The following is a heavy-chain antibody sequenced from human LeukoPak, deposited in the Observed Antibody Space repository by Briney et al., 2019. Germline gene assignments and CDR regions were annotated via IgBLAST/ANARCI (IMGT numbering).Heavy chain of an antibody. V-gene: IGHV4-59*01. J-gene: IGHJ4*02. D-gene: IGHD6-13*01. Sequence: SGTLSLTCTVSGGSISGYFWNWIRQPPGKGLEWIGYIYYSGTTDYNPSLKSRVTMSVDTSKNQFSLNLNSVTAADTAVYYCARMGAIAGASANPDHWGQGTLVTVSS. CDR3: ARMGAIAGASANPDH. CDR2: IYYSGTT. CDR1: GGSISGYF.